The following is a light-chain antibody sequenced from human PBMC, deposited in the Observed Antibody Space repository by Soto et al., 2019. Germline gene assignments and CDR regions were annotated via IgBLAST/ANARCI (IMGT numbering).Light chain of an antibody. CDR1: QSISSW. Sequence: DIQMTQSPSTLSASVGDRVTITCRASQSISSWLAWYQQKPGKAPKLLIYKASSLESGVPSRFSGSGSWTEFTLTISSLQPDDFATDYCQQYNSYSRTFGQGTKVEIK. CDR2: KAS. CDR3: QQYNSYSRT. V-gene: IGKV1-5*03. J-gene: IGKJ1*01.